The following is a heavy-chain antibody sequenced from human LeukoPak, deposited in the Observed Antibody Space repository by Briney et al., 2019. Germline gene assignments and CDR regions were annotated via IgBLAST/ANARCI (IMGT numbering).Heavy chain of an antibody. D-gene: IGHD2-2*01. V-gene: IGHV1-2*04. CDR2: INPNSGGT. J-gene: IGHJ4*02. CDR1: GYTFTGYY. CDR3: ARGWVVPAASTSPDFDY. Sequence: ASVKVSCKASGYTFTGYYMHWVRQAPGQGLEWMGWINPNSGGTNYAQKFQGWVTMTRDTSISTAYMELSRLRSDDTAVCYCARGWVVPAASTSPDFDYWGQGTLVTVSS.